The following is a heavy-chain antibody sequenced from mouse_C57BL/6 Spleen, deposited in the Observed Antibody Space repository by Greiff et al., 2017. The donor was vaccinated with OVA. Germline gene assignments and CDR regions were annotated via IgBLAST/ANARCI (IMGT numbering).Heavy chain of an antibody. Sequence: VQLQQPGAELVMPGASVKLSCKASGYTFTSYWMHWVKQRPGQGLEWIGEIDPSDSYTNYNQKFKGKSTLTVDQSSSTAYMQLSSLTSEDSAVYYWARGDYYGSSYWFAYWGQGTLVTVSA. CDR1: GYTFTSYW. CDR2: IDPSDSYT. D-gene: IGHD1-1*01. J-gene: IGHJ3*01. CDR3: ARGDYYGSSYWFAY. V-gene: IGHV1-69*01.